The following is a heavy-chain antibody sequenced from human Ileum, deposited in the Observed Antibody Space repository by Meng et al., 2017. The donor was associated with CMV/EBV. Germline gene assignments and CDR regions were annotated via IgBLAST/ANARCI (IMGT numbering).Heavy chain of an antibody. CDR3: AKDLRVAAAGTLYYGMDV. J-gene: IGHJ6*02. V-gene: IGHV3-30*02. CDR1: GLTFSNYG. CDR2: IRYDGSSE. Sequence: GEFLKISCAAPGLTFSNYGMYWVRQAPGKGLEWVTMIRYDGSSEFYAESVKGRFTISRDNSKNTLYLQMNSLRADDTAVYYYAKDLRVAAAGTLYYGMDVWGQGTTVTVSS. D-gene: IGHD6-13*01.